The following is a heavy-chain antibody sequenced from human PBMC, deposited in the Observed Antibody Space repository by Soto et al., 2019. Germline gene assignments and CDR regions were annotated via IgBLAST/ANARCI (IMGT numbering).Heavy chain of an antibody. CDR2: INHSGST. CDR1: GGSFSGYY. J-gene: IGHJ5*02. CDR3: ARGYYGSGSYYLNWFDP. V-gene: IGHV4-34*01. D-gene: IGHD3-10*01. Sequence: SSETLSLTCAVYGGSFSGYYLSWIRQPPGKGLEWIGEINHSGSTNYNPSLKSRVTISVDTSKNQFSLKLSSVTAADTAVYYCARGYYGSGSYYLNWFDPWGQGTLVTVSS.